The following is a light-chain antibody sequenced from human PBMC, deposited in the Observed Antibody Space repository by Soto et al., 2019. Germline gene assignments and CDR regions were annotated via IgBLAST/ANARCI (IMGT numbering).Light chain of an antibody. CDR1: QSVSSN. V-gene: IGKV3-15*01. CDR3: QQYDNWQT. Sequence: EIVLTQSPGTLSLSPGERATLSCRASQSVSSNFLAWYQEKPGQAPRLLIYGASTRATGIPARFSGSGSGTEFTLIISSLQSEDFAVYYCQQYDNWQTFGQGTKVDIK. CDR2: GAS. J-gene: IGKJ1*01.